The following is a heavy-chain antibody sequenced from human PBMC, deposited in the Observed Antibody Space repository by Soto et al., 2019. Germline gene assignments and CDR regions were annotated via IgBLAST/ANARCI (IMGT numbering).Heavy chain of an antibody. CDR3: ARDEGLGVIYYYYGMDV. CDR1: GFTFSSYG. CDR2: IWYDGSNK. V-gene: IGHV3-33*01. Sequence: QVQLVESGGGVVQPGRSLRLSCAASGFTFSSYGMHWVRQAPGKGLEWVAVIWYDGSNKYYADSVKGRFTISRDNSKNTLYLQMNSLRAEDTAVYYCARDEGLGVIYYYYGMDVWGQGTTVTVSS. J-gene: IGHJ6*02. D-gene: IGHD2-21*01.